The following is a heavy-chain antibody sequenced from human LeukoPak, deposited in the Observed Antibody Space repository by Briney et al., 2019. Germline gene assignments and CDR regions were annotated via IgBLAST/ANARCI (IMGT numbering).Heavy chain of an antibody. CDR2: ISGSGGST. J-gene: IGHJ4*02. CDR1: GFTFSSYA. D-gene: IGHD6-13*01. V-gene: IGHV3-23*01. Sequence: TGGSLRLSCAASGFTFSSYAMSWVRQAPGKGLEWVSAISGSGGSTYYADSVKGRFTISRDNSKNTLYLQMNSLRAEDTAVYYGAKGAYSSSWERGDYWGQGTLVTVSS. CDR3: AKGAYSSSWERGDY.